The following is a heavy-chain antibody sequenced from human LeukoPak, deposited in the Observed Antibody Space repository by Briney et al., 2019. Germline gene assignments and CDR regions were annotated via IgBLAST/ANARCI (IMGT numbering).Heavy chain of an antibody. D-gene: IGHD4-11*01. Sequence: SETLSLTCTVSGGSISSGNYYWSWIRQPPGKGLECIGYIYYSGSTYYNPSLKSRVTISVDTSKNQFSLKLSSVTAADTAVYYCARVGPTTVPDAFDIWGQGTMVTVSS. CDR2: IYYSGST. CDR3: ARVGPTTVPDAFDI. J-gene: IGHJ3*02. CDR1: GGSISSGNYY. V-gene: IGHV4-30-4*01.